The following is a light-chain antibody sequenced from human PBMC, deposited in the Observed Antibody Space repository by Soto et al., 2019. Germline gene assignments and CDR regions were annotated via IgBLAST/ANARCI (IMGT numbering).Light chain of an antibody. CDR2: WAS. CDR3: QQYYDTPWT. CDR1: QSLFFSNNKKKY. V-gene: IGKV4-1*01. Sequence: DIVMTQSPDSLAVSLGERATINCESSQSLFFSNNKKKYLAWYQQKPGQPPRLLIYWASTRGSGVPDRFSGSGSGTDFTLTISSLQAEDVAVYYCQQYYDTPWTFGQGTKVEIK. J-gene: IGKJ1*01.